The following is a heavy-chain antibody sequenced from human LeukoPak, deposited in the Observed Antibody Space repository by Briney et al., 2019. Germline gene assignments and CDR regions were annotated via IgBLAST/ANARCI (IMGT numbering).Heavy chain of an antibody. D-gene: IGHD3-22*01. J-gene: IGHJ4*02. Sequence: KLGGSLRLSCEASGFIFSLYNMNWVRQAPGQGLEWVSSIGGSGSATFYADSVRGRFTVSRDNAKNSLFLQLNSLRAEDSAVYYCAKDKFDYDSTGYPYDYWGQGVLVTVSS. CDR2: IGGSGSAT. CDR3: AKDKFDYDSTGYPYDY. V-gene: IGHV3-21*06. CDR1: GFIFSLYN.